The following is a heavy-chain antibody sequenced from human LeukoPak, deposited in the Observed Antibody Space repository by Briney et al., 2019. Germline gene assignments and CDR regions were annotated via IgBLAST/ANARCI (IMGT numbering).Heavy chain of an antibody. D-gene: IGHD3-22*01. J-gene: IGHJ4*02. CDR1: GITFRNYG. Sequence: PGGSLRLSCAASGITFRNYGMSWVRHAPGKGLEWGSAICGSGGSTYYADSVKGRFTISRDNSKNTLYLQMNSLRAEDTAVYYCAKIVEGTMIVVVIDYWGQGTLVTVSS. CDR2: ICGSGGST. CDR3: AKIVEGTMIVVVIDY. V-gene: IGHV3-23*01.